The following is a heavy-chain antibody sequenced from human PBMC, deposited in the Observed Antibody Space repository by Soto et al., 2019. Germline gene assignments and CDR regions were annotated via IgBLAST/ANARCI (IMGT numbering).Heavy chain of an antibody. CDR3: ARDGPDGYNLGY. V-gene: IGHV4-4*02. CDR2: IFHSGST. D-gene: IGHD5-12*01. J-gene: IGHJ4*02. CDR1: GVSISSGSW. Sequence: QMQESGPGLVEPSGTLSLTCDVSGVSISSGSWWSWVRQPPGKGLEWIGEIFHSGSTKYNPSLKSRGTISVDNSKNHFSLRVTSVTAADTAGYYCARDGPDGYNLGYWGQGTLVTVSS.